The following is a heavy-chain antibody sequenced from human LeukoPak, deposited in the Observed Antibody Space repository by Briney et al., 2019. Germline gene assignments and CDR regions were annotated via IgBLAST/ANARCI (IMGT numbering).Heavy chain of an antibody. V-gene: IGHV4-59*01. J-gene: IGHJ4*02. CDR3: ARTYYYGSGSSHFDY. D-gene: IGHD3-10*01. CDR2: IHYSGST. CDR1: GGSISTYY. Sequence: SETLSLTCTVSGGSISTYYWSWIRQPPGKGLEWIGFIHYSGSTNYSPSLKSRVTISVDTSKNQFSLKLGSVTAADTAVYYCARTYYYGSGSSHFDYWGQGTLVTVSS.